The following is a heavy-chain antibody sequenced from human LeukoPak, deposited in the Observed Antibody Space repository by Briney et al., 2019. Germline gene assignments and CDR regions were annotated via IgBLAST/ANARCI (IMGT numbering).Heavy chain of an antibody. Sequence: SETLSLTCTVSGGSISNYYWSWTRQPPGKGLEWIGYIYYSGSTNYNPSLKSRVTISVDTSKNQFSLKLSSVTAADTAVYYCARADYDILTGYYDYWGQGTLVTVSS. CDR2: IYYSGST. J-gene: IGHJ4*02. CDR3: ARADYDILTGYYDY. CDR1: GGSISNYY. D-gene: IGHD3-9*01. V-gene: IGHV4-59*01.